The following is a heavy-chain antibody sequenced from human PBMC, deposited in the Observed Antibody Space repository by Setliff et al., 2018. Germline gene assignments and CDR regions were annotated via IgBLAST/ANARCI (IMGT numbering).Heavy chain of an antibody. J-gene: IGHJ4*02. V-gene: IGHV4-59*01. D-gene: IGHD3-10*01. Sequence: SETLSLTCNVSGVSISSYYWSWIRQPPGKGLESIGYIQKSGSTNYNPSLMSRVSISVDTSKNQFSLKLRSVTAADTAVYYCARQSGSGSSPYFDFWGQGTLVTVSS. CDR2: IQKSGST. CDR3: ARQSGSGSSPYFDF. CDR1: GVSISSYY.